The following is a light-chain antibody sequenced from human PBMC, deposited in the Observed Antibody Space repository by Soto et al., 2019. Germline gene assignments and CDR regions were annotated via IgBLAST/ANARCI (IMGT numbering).Light chain of an antibody. CDR3: QHYGSSPLT. CDR1: QIVSASH. Sequence: VVLTQSPGTLSLSPGERATLSCRASQIVSASHLAWYQQKPGQAPRLLLYGASTRATDIPDRFSGSGSGTDFTLTISRVEPEDFAVFYGQHYGSSPLTFGGGTKVEIK. J-gene: IGKJ4*01. V-gene: IGKV3-20*01. CDR2: GAS.